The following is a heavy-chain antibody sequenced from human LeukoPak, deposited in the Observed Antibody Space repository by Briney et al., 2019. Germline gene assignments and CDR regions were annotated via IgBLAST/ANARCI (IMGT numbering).Heavy chain of an antibody. CDR3: AKDPSYDSSGYYSDFDY. CDR1: GFTFSSYG. Sequence: GGSLRPSCAASGFTFSSYGMHWVRQAPGKGLEWVAVISYDGSNKYYADSVKGRFAISRDNSKNTLYLQMNSLRAEDTAVYYCAKDPSYDSSGYYSDFDYWGQGTLVTVSS. V-gene: IGHV3-30*18. D-gene: IGHD3-22*01. CDR2: ISYDGSNK. J-gene: IGHJ4*02.